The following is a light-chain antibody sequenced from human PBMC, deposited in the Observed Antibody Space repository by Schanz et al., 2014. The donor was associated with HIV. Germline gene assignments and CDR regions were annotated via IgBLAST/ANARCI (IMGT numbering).Light chain of an antibody. CDR1: RSNIGAGYD. CDR2: GTS. J-gene: IGLJ3*02. V-gene: IGLV1-40*01. Sequence: QSVLTQPPSVSGAPGQRVSISCTGGRSNIGAGYDVHWYQQLPGTAPKLLILGTSNRPSGVPDRFSGSKSDTSASLAITGLQAEDEADYYCQSYDSSLSAWVFGGGTKVTVL. CDR3: QSYDSSLSAWV.